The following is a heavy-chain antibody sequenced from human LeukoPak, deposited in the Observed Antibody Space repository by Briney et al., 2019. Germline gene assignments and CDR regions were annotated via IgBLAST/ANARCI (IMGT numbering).Heavy chain of an antibody. D-gene: IGHD5-12*01. J-gene: IGHJ4*02. CDR2: ITGSGGTT. CDR1: GFTFNTYA. CDR3: TTEDSGYGPT. Sequence: GGSLRLSCAASGFTFNTYAMPWVRQAPGKGLEWVSGITGSGGTTDYAAPVKGRFTISRDDSKNTLYLQMNSLKTEDTAVYYCTTEDSGYGPTWGQGTLVTVSS. V-gene: IGHV3-15*01.